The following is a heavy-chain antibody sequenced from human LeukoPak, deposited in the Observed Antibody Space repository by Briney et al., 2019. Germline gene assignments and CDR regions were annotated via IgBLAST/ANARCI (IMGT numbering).Heavy chain of an antibody. Sequence: GGSLRLSCAASGFTFSSYAMHWVRQAPGKGLEWVAVIPYDGSNKYYADSVKGRFTISRDNSKNTLYLQMNSLRAEDTAVYYCAKVAPYAYYFDYWGQGTLVTVSS. CDR2: IPYDGSNK. J-gene: IGHJ4*02. D-gene: IGHD2-8*01. CDR3: AKVAPYAYYFDY. CDR1: GFTFSSYA. V-gene: IGHV3-30-3*01.